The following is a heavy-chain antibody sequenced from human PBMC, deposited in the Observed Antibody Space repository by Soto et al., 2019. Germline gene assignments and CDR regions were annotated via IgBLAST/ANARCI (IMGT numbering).Heavy chain of an antibody. CDR3: AREYYYGSGATVVAY. V-gene: IGHV4-59*01. Sequence: QVQLQESGPGLVRPSETLSLTCTVSGGSISGYYWSWIRQPPGKGLEWIGYIYYSGTTSYNPSLNSRVTMSVDTSKHQFALKVHSVTAADTAVYYCAREYYYGSGATVVAYWGQGTLVTVSS. J-gene: IGHJ4*02. CDR2: IYYSGTT. CDR1: GGSISGYY. D-gene: IGHD3-10*01.